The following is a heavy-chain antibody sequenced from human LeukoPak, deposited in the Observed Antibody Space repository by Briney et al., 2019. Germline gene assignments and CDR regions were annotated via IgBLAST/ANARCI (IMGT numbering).Heavy chain of an antibody. CDR1: GGSISSSSYY. J-gene: IGHJ4*02. V-gene: IGHV4-39*07. CDR3: AIVSGTSSSTGGY. D-gene: IGHD6-6*01. CDR2: FYYSGST. Sequence: SETLSLTCTVSGGSISSSSYYWGWIRQPPGKGLEWIGSFYYSGSTYYNPSLNSRVTISVDTSKNQFSLKLSSVTAADTAVYYCAIVSGTSSSTGGYWGQGTLVTVSS.